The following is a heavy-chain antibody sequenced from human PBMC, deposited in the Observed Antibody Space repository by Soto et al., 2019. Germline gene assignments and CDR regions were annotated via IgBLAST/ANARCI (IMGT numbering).Heavy chain of an antibody. V-gene: IGHV1-69*06. Sequence: QVQLVQSGAEEKKPGSSVKVSCKASGGTFSSYAISWVQQAPGQGREWMGGIIPIFGTANYAQKFQGRVTITADKSTITAYMELSSLRSEDTAVYYCARSRGYSGYAFDYWGQGTLVTVSS. CDR2: IIPIFGTA. J-gene: IGHJ4*02. D-gene: IGHD5-12*01. CDR1: GGTFSSYA. CDR3: ARSRGYSGYAFDY.